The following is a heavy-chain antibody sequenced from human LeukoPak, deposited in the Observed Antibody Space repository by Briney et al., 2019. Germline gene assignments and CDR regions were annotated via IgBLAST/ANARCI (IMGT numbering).Heavy chain of an antibody. V-gene: IGHV1-8*01. D-gene: IGHD6-19*01. CDR1: GYTFSGHD. CDR3: ARRVGSGWPVQH. J-gene: IGHJ1*01. Sequence: ASVKVSCKASGYTFSGHDINWVRQATGQGLEWMGWMNPNSGNTGYAQKFQGRLNMTRNTSISTAYMELSSLRSEDTAVYYCARRVGSGWPVQHWGQGTLVTVSS. CDR2: MNPNSGNT.